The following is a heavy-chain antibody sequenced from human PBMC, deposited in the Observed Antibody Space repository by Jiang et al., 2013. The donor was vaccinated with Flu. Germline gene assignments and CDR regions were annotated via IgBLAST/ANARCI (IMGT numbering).Heavy chain of an antibody. CDR3: ASPKEERGVRGMDV. CDR1: GYTFTSYY. Sequence: SGAEVKKPGASVKVSCKASGYTFTSYYLDWVRQAPGQGLEWIGIINPTGDNTLYAQKFDGRVSMTRDTSTNTVYMELGSLKSEDTAVYYCASPKEERGVRGMDVWGQGTTVTVSS. CDR2: INPTGDNT. V-gene: IGHV1-46*01. D-gene: IGHD3-10*01. J-gene: IGHJ6*02.